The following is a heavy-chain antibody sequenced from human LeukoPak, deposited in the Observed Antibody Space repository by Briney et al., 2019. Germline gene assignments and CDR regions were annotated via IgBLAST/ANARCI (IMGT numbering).Heavy chain of an antibody. V-gene: IGHV3-30*02. CDR2: IRYDGSNK. D-gene: IGHD2-2*01. J-gene: IGHJ3*02. Sequence: PGGSLRLSCAASRFTFSSYGMHWVRQAPGKGLEWVAFIRYDGSNKYYADSVKGRFTISRDNSKNTLYLQMNSLRTEDTAVYYCAKLTVPLDAFDIWGQGTMVTVSS. CDR1: RFTFSSYG. CDR3: AKLTVPLDAFDI.